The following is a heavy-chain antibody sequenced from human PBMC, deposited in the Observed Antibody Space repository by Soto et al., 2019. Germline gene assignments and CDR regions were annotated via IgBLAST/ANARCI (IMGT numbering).Heavy chain of an antibody. V-gene: IGHV1-18*01. Sequence: ASVKVSCKASGYTFTSYGISWVRQAPGQGLEWMGWINPNNGSTNYAQKLQGRVTMTRDTSTSTVYMELSSLRSEDTAVYYCARGPPYYDFWSGYYSNNWFDPWGQGTLVTVSS. D-gene: IGHD3-3*01. CDR2: INPNNGST. J-gene: IGHJ5*02. CDR1: GYTFTSYG. CDR3: ARGPPYYDFWSGYYSNNWFDP.